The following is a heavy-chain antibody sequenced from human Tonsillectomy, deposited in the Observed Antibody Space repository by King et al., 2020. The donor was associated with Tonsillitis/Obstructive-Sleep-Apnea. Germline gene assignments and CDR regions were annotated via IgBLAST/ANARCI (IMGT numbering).Heavy chain of an antibody. CDR3: ARGDRVAAAGPDY. V-gene: IGHV1-18*01. Sequence: VQLVESGVEVKKPGASVKVSCKASGYTFTSYGICWVRQAPGQGLEWMGWISTYNRNTNYAQKFQGRVTMTTETSTSTAYMELRSLRFDDTAVYYCARGDRVAAAGPDYWGQGTLVTVSS. D-gene: IGHD6-13*01. CDR1: GYTFTSYG. CDR2: ISTYNRNT. J-gene: IGHJ4*02.